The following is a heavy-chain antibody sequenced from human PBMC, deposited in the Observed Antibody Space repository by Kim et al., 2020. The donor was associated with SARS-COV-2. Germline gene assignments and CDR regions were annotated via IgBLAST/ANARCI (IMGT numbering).Heavy chain of an antibody. J-gene: IGHJ4*02. CDR2: ISSSGSTI. V-gene: IGHV3-48*03. CDR1: GFTFSGYE. CDR3: ARARARIAIFGVVPPGFDY. Sequence: GGSLRLSCAASGFTFSGYEMNWVRQAPGKGLEWVSYISSSGSTIYYADSVKGRFTISRDNAKNSLYLKMNSLRAEDTAVYCCARARARIAIFGVVPPGFDYWGQGTLVTVSS. D-gene: IGHD3-3*01.